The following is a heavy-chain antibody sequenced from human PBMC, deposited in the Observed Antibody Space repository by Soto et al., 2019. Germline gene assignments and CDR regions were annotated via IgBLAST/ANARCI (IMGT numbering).Heavy chain of an antibody. CDR1: GFTFSSYA. D-gene: IGHD1-26*01. Sequence: GGSLTLSCAASGFTFSSYAMHWVRQAPGKGLEWVAVISYDGSNKYYADSVKGRFTISRDNSKNTLYLQMNSLRAEDTAVYYCARGWGVYYYYGMDVWGQGTTVTVSS. J-gene: IGHJ6*02. CDR2: ISYDGSNK. V-gene: IGHV3-30-3*01. CDR3: ARGWGVYYYYGMDV.